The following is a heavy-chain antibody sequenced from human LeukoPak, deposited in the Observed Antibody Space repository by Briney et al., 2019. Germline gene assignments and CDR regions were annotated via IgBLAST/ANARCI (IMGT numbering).Heavy chain of an antibody. CDR1: GGSISSYY. J-gene: IGHJ4*02. CDR3: AREIAAHRGLFDY. D-gene: IGHD6-6*01. V-gene: IGHV4-59*01. CDR2: IYYSGST. Sequence: PSETLSLTCTVSGGSISSYYWNWIRQPPGKGLEWIGYIYYSGSTNYNPSLKSRVTISVDTSKNQFSLKLSSVTAADTAVYYCAREIAAHRGLFDYWGQGTLVTVSS.